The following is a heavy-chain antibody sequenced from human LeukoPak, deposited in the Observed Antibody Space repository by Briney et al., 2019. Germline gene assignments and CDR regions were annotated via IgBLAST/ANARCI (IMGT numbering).Heavy chain of an antibody. D-gene: IGHD6-19*01. J-gene: IGHJ5*02. CDR2: IVYDGSSK. CDR1: GFTFSTYA. CDR3: GRDVSAVAGTAWFDP. V-gene: IGHV3-30*04. Sequence: PGGSLRLSCEVPGFTFSTYAMQWVRRAPGKGLEWVGVIVYDGSSKYYADSVKGRFTISRDNSRNTLYLQMNSLKTDDTAVYYCGRDVSAVAGTAWFDPWGQGTLVTVSS.